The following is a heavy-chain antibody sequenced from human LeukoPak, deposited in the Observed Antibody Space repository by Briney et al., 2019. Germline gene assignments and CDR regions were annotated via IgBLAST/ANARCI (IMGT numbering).Heavy chain of an antibody. Sequence: SETLSLTCTVSGGSISSSSYYWGWMRQPPGKGLEWIGSIYYSGSTYYNPSLKSRVTISVDTSKNQFSLKLSSVTAADTAVYYCASQLGGYYFDYWGQGTLVTVSS. V-gene: IGHV4-39*07. J-gene: IGHJ4*02. CDR3: ASQLGGYYFDY. CDR1: GGSISSSSYY. D-gene: IGHD1-1*01. CDR2: IYYSGST.